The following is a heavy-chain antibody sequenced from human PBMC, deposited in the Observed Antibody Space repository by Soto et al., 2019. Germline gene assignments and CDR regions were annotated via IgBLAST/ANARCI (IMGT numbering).Heavy chain of an antibody. CDR2: IIPIFGTA. D-gene: IGHD2-15*01. CDR3: AREVVVVVAATYAFDI. J-gene: IGHJ3*02. Sequence: QVQLVQSGAEVKKPGSSVKVSCKASGGTLSSYAISWVRQAPGQGLEWMGGIIPIFGTANYAQKFQGRVTITADESTSTAYMELSSLRSEDTAVYYCAREVVVVVAATYAFDIWGQGTMVTVSS. V-gene: IGHV1-69*12. CDR1: GGTLSSYA.